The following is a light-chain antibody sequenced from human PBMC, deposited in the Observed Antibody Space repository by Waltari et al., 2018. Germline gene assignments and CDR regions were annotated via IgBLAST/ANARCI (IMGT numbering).Light chain of an antibody. J-gene: IGKJ4*01. CDR2: DAS. CDR1: QSVSNH. CDR3: QQRGNGLT. V-gene: IGKV3-11*01. Sequence: EIVLTQSPATLSFAPVARATPPCRASQSVSNHLAWYQQNPGQAPRLLIYDASTRATGTPARFSGSGSGTDFSLTISSLEPEDFAVYYCQQRGNGLTFGGGTKVEIK.